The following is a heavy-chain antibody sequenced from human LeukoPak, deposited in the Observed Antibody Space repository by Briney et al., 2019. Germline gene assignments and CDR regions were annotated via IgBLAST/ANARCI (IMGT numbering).Heavy chain of an antibody. CDR2: INTGKGNT. J-gene: IGHJ5*02. CDR3: ARDHVVGLAPFDP. V-gene: IGHV1-3*04. CDR1: GYTFTGYY. D-gene: IGHD2-15*01. Sequence: ASVKVSCKASGYTFTGYYMHWARQAPGQGLEWMGWINTGKGNTKYSQKFQGRVTITMDTSASTAYMELSSLRSEDTAVYYCARDHVVGLAPFDPWGQGTLVTVSS.